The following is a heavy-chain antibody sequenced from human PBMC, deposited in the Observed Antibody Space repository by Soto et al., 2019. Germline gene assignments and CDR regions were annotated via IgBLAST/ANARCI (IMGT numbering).Heavy chain of an antibody. J-gene: IGHJ4*02. CDR3: ARADEYRSSPTFDY. D-gene: IGHD6-6*01. CDR1: GDSVSSNSAA. CDR2: TYYRSKWYN. Sequence: PSQTLSLTCAISGDSVSSNSAAWNWIRQPPSGGREWLGRTYYRSKWYNDYAVSVKSRITINPDTSKNQFSLQLNSVTPEDTAVYYCARADEYRSSPTFDYWGQGTLFTVSS. V-gene: IGHV6-1*01.